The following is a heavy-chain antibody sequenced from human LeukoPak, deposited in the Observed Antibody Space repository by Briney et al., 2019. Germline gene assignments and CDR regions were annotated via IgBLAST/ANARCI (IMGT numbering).Heavy chain of an antibody. CDR1: GFIIRSSW. Sequence: GGSLRLSCAVSGFIIRSSWMSWVRQTPGKGLEGVADMNEDGSGTYYVDSVKGRFTVSRDNAKNSLYLQMNSLRAEDTAVYYCARDPAWGAIDYWGQGTLVTVSS. CDR3: ARDPAWGAIDY. V-gene: IGHV3-7*01. J-gene: IGHJ4*02. CDR2: MNEDGSGT. D-gene: IGHD7-27*01.